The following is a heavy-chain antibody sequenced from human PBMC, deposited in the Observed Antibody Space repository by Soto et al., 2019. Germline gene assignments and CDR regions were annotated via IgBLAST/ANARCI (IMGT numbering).Heavy chain of an antibody. Sequence: QVQLVQSGAEVKKPGASVKVSCKASGYTFTSYGISWVRQAPGQGLEWMGWISAYNGNTNYAQKLQGRVTMTTDTSTSTAYMELRSLRSDDTAVYYCARDPGGEQWLPYYYYYGMDVWGQGTTVTVSS. CDR2: ISAYNGNT. D-gene: IGHD6-19*01. CDR1: GYTFTSYG. V-gene: IGHV1-18*01. CDR3: ARDPGGEQWLPYYYYYGMDV. J-gene: IGHJ6*02.